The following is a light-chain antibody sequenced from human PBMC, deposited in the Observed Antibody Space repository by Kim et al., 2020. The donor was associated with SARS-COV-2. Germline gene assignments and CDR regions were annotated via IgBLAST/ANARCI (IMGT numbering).Light chain of an antibody. CDR3: QQYGNRVT. CDR1: QSVSSSY. Sequence: EIVLTQSPGTLSLSPGERATLSCRASQSVSSSYLAWYQQKPGQAPRLLIYGASSRATGIPDRFSGSGSGTDFTLTISRLEPKDFAVYYCQQYGNRVTFGPGTKVDIK. J-gene: IGKJ3*01. CDR2: GAS. V-gene: IGKV3-20*01.